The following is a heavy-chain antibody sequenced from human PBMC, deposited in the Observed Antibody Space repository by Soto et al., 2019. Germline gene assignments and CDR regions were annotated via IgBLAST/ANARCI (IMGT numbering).Heavy chain of an antibody. CDR1: GGSISSYY. CDR2: VYYSGST. J-gene: IGHJ5*02. V-gene: IGHV4-59*08. CDR3: ARGIVLMVYAIDWFDP. D-gene: IGHD2-8*01. Sequence: SETLSLTCTVSGGSISSYYWSWIRQPPGKGLEWIGYVYYSGSTKYNPSLKSRVTISVDTSKHQFSLKLSSVTAADTAVYYCARGIVLMVYAIDWFDPWGQGTLVTVSS.